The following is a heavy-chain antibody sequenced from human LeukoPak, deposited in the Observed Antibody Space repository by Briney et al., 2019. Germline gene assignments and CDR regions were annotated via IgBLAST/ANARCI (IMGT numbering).Heavy chain of an antibody. Sequence: ASLKVSCKASGYTFTSYYMHWVRQAPGQGLEGMGIIKHSGVITSYAPNFQCRVTTTKEMSRSTIYIERSSLRCQHTTVYYCATERRSGIQLWLEYYYYYMDVWGKGNTVTVSS. CDR1: GYTFTSYY. CDR2: IKHSGVIT. D-gene: IGHD5-18*01. CDR3: ATERRSGIQLWLEYYYYYMDV. J-gene: IGHJ6*03. V-gene: IGHV1-46*01.